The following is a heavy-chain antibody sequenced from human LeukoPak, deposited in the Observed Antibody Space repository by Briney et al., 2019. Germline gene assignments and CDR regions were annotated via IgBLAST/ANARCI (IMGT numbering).Heavy chain of an antibody. V-gene: IGHV4-39*01. J-gene: IGHJ4*02. CDR3: ARQLPSYYDFWSGYSSMYYFDY. Sequence: PSETLSLTCTVSGGSISSSSYYWGWIRQPPGKGLEWIGSIYYGGSTYYNPSLKSRVTISVDTSKNQFSLKLSSVTAADTAVYYCARQLPSYYDFWSGYSSMYYFDYWGQGTLVTVSS. CDR1: GGSISSSSYY. D-gene: IGHD3-3*01. CDR2: IYYGGST.